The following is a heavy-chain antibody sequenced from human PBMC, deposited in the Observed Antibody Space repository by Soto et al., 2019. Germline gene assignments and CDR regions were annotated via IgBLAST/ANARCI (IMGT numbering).Heavy chain of an antibody. V-gene: IGHV4-30-4*01. J-gene: IGHJ5*02. Sequence: PSETLSLTCTVSGGSISSGDYYWSWIRQPPGKGLEWIGYTYYSGSTYYNPSLKSRVTISVDTSKNQFSLKLSSVTAADTAVYYCARGGLMVRGVIILNWFDPWGQGTLVTVSS. CDR1: GGSISSGDYY. CDR3: ARGGLMVRGVIILNWFDP. D-gene: IGHD3-10*01. CDR2: TYYSGST.